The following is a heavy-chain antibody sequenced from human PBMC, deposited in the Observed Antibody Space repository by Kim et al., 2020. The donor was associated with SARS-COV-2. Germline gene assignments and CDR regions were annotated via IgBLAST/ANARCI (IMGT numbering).Heavy chain of an antibody. J-gene: IGHJ3*02. CDR2: MYYSGGT. CDR1: GASISSRDYS. Sequence: SETLSLTCAVSGASISSRDYSWSWIRQPPGKGLEWIGYMYYSGGTYYNPSLKSRVTISVDGSKNQFSLKLTSVTAADTAGYYCARDHLKGETVGAFDIWG. D-gene: IGHD3-16*01. CDR3: ARDHLKGETVGAFDI. V-gene: IGHV4-30-2*01.